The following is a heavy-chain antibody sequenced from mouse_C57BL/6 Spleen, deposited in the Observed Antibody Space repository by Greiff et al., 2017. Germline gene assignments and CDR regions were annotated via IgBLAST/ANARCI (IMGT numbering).Heavy chain of an antibody. D-gene: IGHD1-1*01. V-gene: IGHV2-2*01. J-gene: IGHJ3*01. CDR3: ARNEDGSSFAY. Sequence: QVHVKQSGPGLVQPSQSLSITCTVSGFSLTSYGVHWVRQSPGKGLEWLGVIWSGGSTDYNAAFISRLSISKDNSKSQVFFKMNSLQADDTAIYYCARNEDGSSFAYWGQGTLVTVSA. CDR2: IWSGGST. CDR1: GFSLTSYG.